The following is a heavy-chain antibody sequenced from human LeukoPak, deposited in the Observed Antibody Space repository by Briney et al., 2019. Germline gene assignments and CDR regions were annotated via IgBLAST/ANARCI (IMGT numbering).Heavy chain of an antibody. CDR1: GGSISSSSYY. V-gene: IGHV4-39*01. J-gene: IGHJ4*02. D-gene: IGHD3-22*01. Sequence: PSETLSLTCTVSGGSISSSSYYWGWIRQPPGKGLEWIGSIYYSGSTYYNPSLKSRVTISVDTSKNQFSLKLSSVTAADTAAYYCARRQRITMIVVGGAFDYWGQGTLVTVSS. CDR2: IYYSGST. CDR3: ARRQRITMIVVGGAFDY.